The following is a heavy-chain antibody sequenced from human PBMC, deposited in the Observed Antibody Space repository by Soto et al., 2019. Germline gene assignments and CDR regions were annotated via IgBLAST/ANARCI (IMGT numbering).Heavy chain of an antibody. CDR3: ARQIYDSDTGPNFQYYFDS. Sequence: VASLTLSCKVSGYSFAGYWITWVRQKPGKGLEWMGRIDPRYSQTYYSPSFRGHVTISVTKSITTVFLQWSSLRASDTAMYYCARQIYDSDTGPNFQYYFDSWGQGTPVTVSS. CDR1: GYSFAGYW. D-gene: IGHD3-22*01. CDR2: IDPRYSQT. J-gene: IGHJ4*02. V-gene: IGHV5-10-1*01.